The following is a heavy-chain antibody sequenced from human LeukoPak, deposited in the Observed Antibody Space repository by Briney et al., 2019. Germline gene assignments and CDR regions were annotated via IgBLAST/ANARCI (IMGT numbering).Heavy chain of an antibody. CDR2: ISSSSRYI. D-gene: IGHD6-19*01. V-gene: IGHV3-21*01. J-gene: IGHJ4*02. Sequence: GGSLRLSCTGSEFTFRNYSMNWVRQAPGKGLEWVSSISSSSRYIDYADSVKGRFTISRDNAKNSLYLQMNSLRVEDTAVYYCARTPSRTVTGTANFDSWGQGTLVTVSS. CDR3: ARTPSRTVTGTANFDS. CDR1: EFTFRNYS.